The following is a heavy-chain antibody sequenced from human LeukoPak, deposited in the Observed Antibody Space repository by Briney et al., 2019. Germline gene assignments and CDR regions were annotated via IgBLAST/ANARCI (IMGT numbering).Heavy chain of an antibody. D-gene: IGHD5-18*01. CDR2: IYYSGST. CDR3: ARAAMVPFDY. Sequence: SETVSLTCTVSGGSISSSSYYWGWIRQPPGKGLEWIGSIYYSGSTYYNPSLKSRVTISVDTSKNQFSLKLSSVTAADTAVYYCARAAMVPFDYWGQGTLVTVSS. J-gene: IGHJ4*02. CDR1: GGSISSSSYY. V-gene: IGHV4-39*07.